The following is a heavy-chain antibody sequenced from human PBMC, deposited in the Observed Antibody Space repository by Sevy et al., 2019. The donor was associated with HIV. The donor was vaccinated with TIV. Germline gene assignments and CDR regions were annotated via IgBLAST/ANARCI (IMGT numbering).Heavy chain of an antibody. Sequence: GGSLRLSCAASGFTFSSYWMSWVRQAPGKGLEWVANIKQDGSEKYYVDSVKGRFTISRDNAKNSLYLQMNSLRAEDTAVYYCARYIVVVPAAIARYYYYGMDVWGQGTTVTVSS. J-gene: IGHJ6*02. D-gene: IGHD2-2*01. V-gene: IGHV3-7*01. CDR2: IKQDGSEK. CDR1: GFTFSSYW. CDR3: ARYIVVVPAAIARYYYYGMDV.